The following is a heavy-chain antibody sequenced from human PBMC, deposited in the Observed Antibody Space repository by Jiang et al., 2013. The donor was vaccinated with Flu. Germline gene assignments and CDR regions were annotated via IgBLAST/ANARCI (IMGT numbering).Heavy chain of an antibody. CDR1: GYSFTSYW. CDR3: TRRGSFFFDS. Sequence: PGESLKISCKGSGYSFTSYWIAWVRQMPGKGLEWIGIIYPGDSDTRYNPSFKGQVSISADRSISTAYLQWSSLKASDTAMYYCTRRGSFFFDSWGQGTLLTVSS. J-gene: IGHJ4*02. CDR2: IYPGDSDT. D-gene: IGHD3-10*01. V-gene: IGHV5-51*03.